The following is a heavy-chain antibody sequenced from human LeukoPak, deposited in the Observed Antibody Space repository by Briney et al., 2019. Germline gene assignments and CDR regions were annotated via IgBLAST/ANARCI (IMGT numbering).Heavy chain of an antibody. CDR3: ARDMGYSGSWPGYFDY. Sequence: PSETLSLTCTVSGGSISSISYYWGWIRQPPGKGLEWVSYIDTSSSTIYYADSVKGRFTVSRDNAKNSLYLQMKSLRAEDTTVYYCARDMGYSGSWPGYFDYWGQGVLVTVSS. V-gene: IGHV3-48*04. J-gene: IGHJ4*02. D-gene: IGHD1-26*01. CDR2: IDTSSSTI. CDR1: GGSISSIS.